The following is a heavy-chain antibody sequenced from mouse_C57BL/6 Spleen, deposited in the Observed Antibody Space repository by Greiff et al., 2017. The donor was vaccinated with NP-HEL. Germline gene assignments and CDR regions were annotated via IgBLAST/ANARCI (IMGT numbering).Heavy chain of an antibody. CDR3: TRNWDRTYYFDY. V-gene: IGHV5-9-1*02. J-gene: IGHJ2*01. Sequence: EVMLVESGEGLVKPGGSLKLSCAASGFTFSSYAMSWVRQTPEKRLEWVAYISSGGDYIYYADTVKGRFTISRDNARNTLYLQMSSLKSEDTAMYYCTRNWDRTYYFDYWGQGTTLTVSS. CDR2: ISSGGDYI. D-gene: IGHD4-1*01. CDR1: GFTFSSYA.